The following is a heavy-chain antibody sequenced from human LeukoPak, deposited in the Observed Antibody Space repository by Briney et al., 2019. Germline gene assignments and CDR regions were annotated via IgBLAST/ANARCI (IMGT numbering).Heavy chain of an antibody. CDR1: GFTFSSYG. V-gene: IGHV3-48*01. J-gene: IGHJ4*02. CDR3: ARSYCANGVCYLYFDY. CDR2: ISSSSSTI. Sequence: GGSLRLSCAASGFTFSSYGMNWVRQAPGKGLEWVSYISSSSSTIYYADSVKGRFTISRDNAKNSLYLQMNSLRAEDTAVYYCARSYCANGVCYLYFDYWGQGTLVTVSS. D-gene: IGHD2-8*01.